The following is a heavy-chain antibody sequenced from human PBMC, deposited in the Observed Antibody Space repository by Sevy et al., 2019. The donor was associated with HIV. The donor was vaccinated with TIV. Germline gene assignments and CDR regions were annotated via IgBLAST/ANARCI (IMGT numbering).Heavy chain of an antibody. D-gene: IGHD2-2*01. V-gene: IGHV3-7*01. CDR2: INQSGSVT. CDR3: VRAVVIDVSF. Sequence: GESLKISCAASGFTLNSYWMNWVRQAPGKGLEWVANINQSGSVTYYVDSVKGRFTIARYNARNLVYLQMNSLRVEDTAFYYCVRAVVIDVSFWGQGAQVTVSS. CDR1: GFTLNSYW. J-gene: IGHJ1*01.